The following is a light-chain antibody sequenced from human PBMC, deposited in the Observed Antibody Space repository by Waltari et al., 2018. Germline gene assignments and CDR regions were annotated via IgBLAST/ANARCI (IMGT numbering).Light chain of an antibody. CDR2: NVV. CDR1: SSDIGASNY. CDR3: ASYVTTTTLVV. V-gene: IGLV2-14*03. J-gene: IGLJ3*02. Sequence: QSALTQPASVSGSPGQSITLSCTGTSSDIGASNYISWYQQHPGKAPKLLIYNVVNRPLGVSNRFSGSKSGNTASLAISGLQPEDEANYYCASYVTTTTLVVFGGGTTLTVL.